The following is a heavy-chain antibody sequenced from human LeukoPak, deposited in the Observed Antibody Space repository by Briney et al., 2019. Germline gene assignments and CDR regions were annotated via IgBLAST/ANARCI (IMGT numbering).Heavy chain of an antibody. CDR2: INHSGST. J-gene: IGHJ6*02. Sequence: SETLSLTCAVYGVSFSGYYWSWIRQPPGKGLEWIGEINHSGSTNYNPSLKSRVTISVDTSKNQFSLKLSSVTAADTAVYYCARHMYYDFWSGYLDPYYYYGMDVWGQGTTVTVSS. D-gene: IGHD3-3*01. V-gene: IGHV4-34*01. CDR3: ARHMYYDFWSGYLDPYYYYGMDV. CDR1: GVSFSGYY.